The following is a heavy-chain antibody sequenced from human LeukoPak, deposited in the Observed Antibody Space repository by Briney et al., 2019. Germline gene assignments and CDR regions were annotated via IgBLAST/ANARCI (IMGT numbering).Heavy chain of an antibody. V-gene: IGHV4-4*02. D-gene: IGHD1/OR15-1a*01. CDR1: IGSISSSKW. Sequence: PSETLSLTCSVSIGSISSSKWWSWVRQSPVKGLEWIGEIYLYGTTNYNPSFTSRVTMSVDRSRNQFSLKLTSVTAADTAVYYCARQKWEQQGRDYYLNGLDVWGPGITVIVSS. CDR2: IYLYGTT. J-gene: IGHJ6*02. CDR3: ARQKWEQQGRDYYLNGLDV.